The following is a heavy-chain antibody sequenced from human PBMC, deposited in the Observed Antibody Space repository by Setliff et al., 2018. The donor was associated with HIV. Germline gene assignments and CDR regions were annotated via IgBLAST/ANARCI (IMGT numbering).Heavy chain of an antibody. Sequence: GSLRLSCAASGLTFSSYWMSWVRQTPGKGLEWMANIKEDGSEKYYVDSVKGRFTISRDNTKNSLYLQLNSLRAEDTAVYYCARAVALTSPPPYYSSGWYDFDYWGQGTLVTVSS. CDR3: ARAVALTSPPPYYSSGWYDFDY. V-gene: IGHV3-7*01. J-gene: IGHJ4*02. D-gene: IGHD6-19*01. CDR1: GLTFSSYW. CDR2: IKEDGSEK.